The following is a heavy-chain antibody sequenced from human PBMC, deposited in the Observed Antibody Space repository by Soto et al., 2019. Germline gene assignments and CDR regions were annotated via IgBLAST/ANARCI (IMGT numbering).Heavy chain of an antibody. CDR3: ARDPAPVGYRGLDV. D-gene: IGHD1-26*01. CDR1: GFTFSSSW. J-gene: IGHJ6*02. Sequence: PGWSLRLSCAASGFTFSSSWMTWVRQAPGKGLAWVANIKEDGSEKYYVDSVKGRSTISRDNTNESLYLQMNSLRAEDTAVYYCARDPAPVGYRGLDVWGQGTTVTVSS. CDR2: IKEDGSEK. V-gene: IGHV3-7*01.